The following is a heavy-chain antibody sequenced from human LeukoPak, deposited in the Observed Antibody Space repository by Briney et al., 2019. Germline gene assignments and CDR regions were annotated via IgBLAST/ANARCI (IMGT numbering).Heavy chain of an antibody. CDR1: GGSISSYY. D-gene: IGHD3-16*01. V-gene: IGHV4-34*01. CDR3: ARGFHYVDAFDI. Sequence: SETLSLTCTVSGGSISSYYWSWIRQPPGKGLEWIGEINHSGSTNYNPSLKSRVTISVDTSKNQFSLKLSSVTAADTAVYYCARGFHYVDAFDIWGQGTMVTVSS. J-gene: IGHJ3*02. CDR2: INHSGST.